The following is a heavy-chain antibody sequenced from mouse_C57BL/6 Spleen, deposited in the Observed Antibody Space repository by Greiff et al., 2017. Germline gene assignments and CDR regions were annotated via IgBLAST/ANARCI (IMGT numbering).Heavy chain of an antibody. CDR3: ERGRYYGNYGAFAY. D-gene: IGHD2-1*01. CDR2: IHPSDSDT. V-gene: IGHV1-74*01. J-gene: IGHJ3*01. Sequence: QVQLQQPGPELVQPAPSVTVSCKASGYTFTSYWMHWVKQRPGQGLEWIGRIHPSDSDTNSNQKFKGKATLTVDKSSSTGYMQLRILTSEDSAIYFCERGRYYGNYGAFAYWGQGTLVTVSA. CDR1: GYTFTSYW.